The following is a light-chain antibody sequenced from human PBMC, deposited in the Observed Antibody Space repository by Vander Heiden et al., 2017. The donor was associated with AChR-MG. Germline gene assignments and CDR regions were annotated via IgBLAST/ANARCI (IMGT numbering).Light chain of an antibody. Sequence: SYVLTQPPSVSVAPGQPARITCGGNDIGSKSVHWYQQKPGQAPVLGIEYDSDRPSGIPERFLGYNSGNTATLRISRVEAGDEADDYCQVWDSGSGHGGVGGGTELIV. CDR2: YDS. J-gene: IGLJ2*01. V-gene: IGLV3-21*04. CDR3: QVWDSGSGHGG. CDR1: DIGSKS.